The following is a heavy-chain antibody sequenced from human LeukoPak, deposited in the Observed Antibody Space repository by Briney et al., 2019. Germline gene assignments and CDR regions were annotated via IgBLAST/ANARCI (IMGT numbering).Heavy chain of an antibody. CDR2: IKQDASQE. D-gene: IGHD3-3*01. Sequence: PGRSLRLSCAASGFTFSSYAMHWVRQAPGKGLEWVAHIKQDASQEDHVDSVKGRFTISRDNAKNSLYLQMNSLRAEDTAVYYCARGVVYPTWSGPHWSDYWGQGTLVTVSS. J-gene: IGHJ4*02. CDR1: GFTFSSYA. CDR3: ARGVVYPTWSGPHWSDY. V-gene: IGHV3-7*01.